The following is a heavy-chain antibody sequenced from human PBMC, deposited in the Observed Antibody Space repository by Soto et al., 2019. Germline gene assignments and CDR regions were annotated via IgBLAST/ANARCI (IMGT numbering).Heavy chain of an antibody. J-gene: IGHJ6*02. CDR1: GVSITSYY. Sequence: PSETLSLTCSVSGVSITSYYWSWIRQSAGGGLEWMGRINTDGLSTYSPSFKSRLTMSLDTPKNQVSLRLISVTAADTAVYFCARVPVAVAATEDYYGLDVWGQGTTVTVSS. CDR2: INTDGLS. CDR3: ARVPVAVAATEDYYGLDV. D-gene: IGHD2-15*01. V-gene: IGHV4-4*07.